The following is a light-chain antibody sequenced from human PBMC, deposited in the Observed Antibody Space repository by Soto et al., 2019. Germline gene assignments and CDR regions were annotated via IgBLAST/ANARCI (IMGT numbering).Light chain of an antibody. Sequence: IEGTQAPGTLSLAPGERSTLSVIASQSVSSNLAWYQQKPGQAPRLLIYGASTRATGIPARFSGSGSGTQFTLTISSLQSAAFAVYYCQQYNNWPLITFGQGTRLEIK. J-gene: IGKJ5*01. CDR1: QSVSSN. CDR3: QQYNNWPLIT. V-gene: IGKV3D-15*01. CDR2: GAS.